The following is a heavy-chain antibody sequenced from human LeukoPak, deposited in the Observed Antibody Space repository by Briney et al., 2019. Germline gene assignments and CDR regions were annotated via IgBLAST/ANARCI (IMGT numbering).Heavy chain of an antibody. J-gene: IGHJ6*02. Sequence: GESLKISCKGSGYSFTSYWIGWVRQMPGKGLEWMGIIYPGDSDTRHSPSFQGNVTISADKSISTAYLQWSSLKASDTAMYYCARRITMVRGVINPNYYYYGMDVWGQGTTVTVSS. CDR1: GYSFTSYW. CDR3: ARRITMVRGVINPNYYYYGMDV. V-gene: IGHV5-51*01. CDR2: IYPGDSDT. D-gene: IGHD3-10*01.